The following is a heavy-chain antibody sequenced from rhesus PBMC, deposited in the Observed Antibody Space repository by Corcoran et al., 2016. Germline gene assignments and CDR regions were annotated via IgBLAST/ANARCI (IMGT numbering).Heavy chain of an antibody. CDR3: ARVPRSDIVVVVSAPDNYYGLDS. V-gene: IGHV2S1*01. Sequence: QVPLKESGPALVQPPQTLTLPCPFSRFSLRTRGMGVGWIRQPPGKALEWLASIDWDDDKYYSTSLKSRLTISKDTSKNQVVLTMTNMDPVDTATYYCARVPRSDIVVVVSAPDNYYGLDSWGQGVVVTVSS. J-gene: IGHJ6*01. CDR1: RFSLRTRGMG. CDR2: IDWDDDK. D-gene: IGHD2-8*01.